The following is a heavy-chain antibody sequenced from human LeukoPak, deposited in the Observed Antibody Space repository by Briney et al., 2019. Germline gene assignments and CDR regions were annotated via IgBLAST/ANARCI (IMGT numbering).Heavy chain of an antibody. CDR3: ARTTVESGRYDAFDI. D-gene: IGHD4-23*01. J-gene: IGHJ3*02. CDR1: GFTVSSNY. CDR2: LYSGGSA. V-gene: IGHV3-53*01. Sequence: HTGGSLRLSCAASGFTVSSNYMSWVRQASEKGLEWVSILYSGGSAYYADSVKGRFTISRDNSKNTLYLQMNSLRVEDTAVYYCARTTVESGRYDAFDIWGQGTLVSVSS.